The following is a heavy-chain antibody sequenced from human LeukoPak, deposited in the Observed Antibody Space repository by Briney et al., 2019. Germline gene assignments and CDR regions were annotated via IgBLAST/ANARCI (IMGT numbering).Heavy chain of an antibody. J-gene: IGHJ4*02. D-gene: IGHD5-18*01. CDR3: ARRTSGYSYGPSDY. CDR1: GFTFSSYA. V-gene: IGHV3-23*01. Sequence: GRSLRLSCAASGFTFSSYAMSWVRQAPGKGLEWASAISGSGGSTYYADSVKGRFTISRDNSKNTLYLQMNSLRAEDTAVYYCARRTSGYSYGPSDYWGQGTLVTVSS. CDR2: ISGSGGST.